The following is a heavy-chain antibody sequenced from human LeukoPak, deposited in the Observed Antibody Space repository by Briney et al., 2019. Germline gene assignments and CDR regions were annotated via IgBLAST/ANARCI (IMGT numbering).Heavy chain of an antibody. V-gene: IGHV3-43*02. CDR2: ISGDGGST. Sequence: GGSLRLSCAASGFTFDDYAMHWVRQAPGKGLEWVSLISGDGGSTYYADSVKGRFTISRDNSKNSLYLQMNSLRTEDTALYYCAKVLGYYDSSGYYQEGGFDYWGQGTLVAVSS. J-gene: IGHJ4*02. CDR3: AKVLGYYDSSGYYQEGGFDY. D-gene: IGHD3-22*01. CDR1: GFTFDDYA.